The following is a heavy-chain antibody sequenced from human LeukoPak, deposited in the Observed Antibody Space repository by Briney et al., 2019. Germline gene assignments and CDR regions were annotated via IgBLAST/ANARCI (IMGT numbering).Heavy chain of an antibody. CDR3: ARGDRITMIVEGAFDI. CDR2: INHSGST. Sequence: PSETLSLTCAVCGGSFSGYYWSWIRQPPGKGLEWIGEINHSGSTNYNPSLKSRVTISVDTSKNQFSLKLSSVTAADTAVYYCARGDRITMIVEGAFDIWGQGTMVTVSS. CDR1: GGSFSGYY. D-gene: IGHD3-22*01. V-gene: IGHV4-34*01. J-gene: IGHJ3*02.